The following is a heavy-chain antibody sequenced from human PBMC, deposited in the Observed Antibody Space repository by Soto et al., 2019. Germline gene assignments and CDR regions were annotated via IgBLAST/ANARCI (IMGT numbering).Heavy chain of an antibody. J-gene: IGHJ5*02. CDR3: ARSVFP. CDR2: IYYSGFT. V-gene: IGHV4-31*03. Sequence: QVQLQESGPGLVKPSQTLSLTCTVSGGSITSGGYYWSWIRQHPGKGLEWIGYIYYSGFTYYNPSLKSRVTRSVDTSKHHFSLKLSCVTVADTAVYYCARSVFPWGQGTLVTVSS. CDR1: GGSITSGGYY.